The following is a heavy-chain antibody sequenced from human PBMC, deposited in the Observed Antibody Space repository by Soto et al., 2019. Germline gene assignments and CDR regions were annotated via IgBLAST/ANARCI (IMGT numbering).Heavy chain of an antibody. J-gene: IGHJ5*02. CDR2: ISAYNGNT. D-gene: IGHD5-18*01. V-gene: IGHV1-18*01. CDR1: GYTFTSYG. CDR3: ARMASFGSLNWFDP. Sequence: GASVKVSCKASGYTFTSYGISWVRQAPGQGLEWMGWISAYNGNTNYAQKLQGRVTMTTDTSTSTAYMELSSLRADDTATYYCARMASFGSLNWFDPWGQGTLVTVSA.